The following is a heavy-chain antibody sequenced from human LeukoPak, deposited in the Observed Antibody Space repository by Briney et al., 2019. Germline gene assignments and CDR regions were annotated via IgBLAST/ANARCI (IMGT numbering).Heavy chain of an antibody. J-gene: IGHJ6*02. CDR3: ARPDYGGNSGEYYYYGMDV. CDR2: ISGSSSTM. D-gene: IGHD4-23*01. CDR1: GFTFSSYS. Sequence: GRSLRLSCAASGFTFSSYSMNWVRQAPGKGLEWISYISGSSSTMYYADSVKGRFTISRDNAKSSLFLQMNSLRAEDTAVYYCARPDYGGNSGEYYYYGMDVWGQGTTVTVSS. V-gene: IGHV3-48*01.